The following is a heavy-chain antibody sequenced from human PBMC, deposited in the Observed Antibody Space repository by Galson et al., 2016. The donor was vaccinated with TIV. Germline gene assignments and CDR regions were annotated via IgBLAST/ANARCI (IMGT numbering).Heavy chain of an antibody. J-gene: IGHJ4*02. Sequence: CAISGDSVSSTSAAWNWIRQSPSRGLEGLGRTYYRSTWYNDYAASLKRRMTINPDTSKNQFSLQLTSVTPEDAAVYYCARATPSVFGIIMTLDSWGQGTLVTVSS. D-gene: IGHD3-16*01. V-gene: IGHV6-1*01. CDR3: ARATPSVFGIIMTLDS. CDR2: TYYRSTWYN. CDR1: GDSVSSTSAA.